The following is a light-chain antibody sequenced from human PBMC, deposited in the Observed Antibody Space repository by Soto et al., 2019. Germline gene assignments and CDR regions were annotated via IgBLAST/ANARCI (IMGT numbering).Light chain of an antibody. CDR3: MKALQTTGFT. V-gene: IGKV2-28*01. CDR1: QSLLHSNGYNY. J-gene: IGKJ3*01. Sequence: DIVMTQSPLSLPVTPGEPASISCRSSQSLLHSNGYNYLDWYLQKPGQSPQLLIYLGSNRASGVPDRFSCSGSGTDFTLKISRVEAEDVGIYYCMKALQTTGFTFGPGTKVDIK. CDR2: LGS.